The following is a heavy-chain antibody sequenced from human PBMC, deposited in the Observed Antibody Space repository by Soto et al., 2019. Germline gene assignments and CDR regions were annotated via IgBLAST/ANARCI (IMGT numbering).Heavy chain of an antibody. J-gene: IGHJ5*02. CDR3: ARGSFSSSSSWFDP. CDR2: ISNSGNT. D-gene: IGHD6-6*01. CDR1: GGSMRSGSYY. Sequence: PSETLSLTCSVSGGSMRSGSYYWTWIRQHPGKGLEWVVYISNSGNTYYNPSLETRLTISLDTSKNLFSLSLTSVTAADTALYYCARGSFSSSSSWFDPWGQGTLVTVSS. V-gene: IGHV4-31*03.